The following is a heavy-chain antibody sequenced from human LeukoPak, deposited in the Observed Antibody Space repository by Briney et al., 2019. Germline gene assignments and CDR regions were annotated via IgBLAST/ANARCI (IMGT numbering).Heavy chain of an antibody. V-gene: IGHV3-23*01. J-gene: IGHJ4*02. CDR2: ISGSGGST. D-gene: IGHD5-12*01. CDR1: GFTFSSYA. Sequence: GGSLRLSCAASGFTFSSYAMSWVRPPPGKGLEWVSAISGSGGSTYYADSVKGRFTISRDNSKNTLYLQMNSLRAEDTAVYYCAKMWLRFVMDYWGQGTLVTVSS. CDR3: AKMWLRFVMDY.